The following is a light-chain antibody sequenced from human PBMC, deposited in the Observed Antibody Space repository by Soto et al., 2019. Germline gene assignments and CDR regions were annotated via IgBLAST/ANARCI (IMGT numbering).Light chain of an antibody. CDR1: QSVGRNY. Sequence: EIVLTQSPGTLSLSPGERATLSCRASQSVGRNYLAWYQQKLGQATRLLIHGASNRATGIPDRFSGSGSGTDFILTISRLEPEDFAVYYCQQYASSPLTFGGGTKVEIK. J-gene: IGKJ4*01. V-gene: IGKV3-20*01. CDR2: GAS. CDR3: QQYASSPLT.